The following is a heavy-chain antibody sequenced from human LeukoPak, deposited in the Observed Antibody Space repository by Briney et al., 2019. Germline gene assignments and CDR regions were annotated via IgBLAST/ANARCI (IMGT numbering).Heavy chain of an antibody. D-gene: IGHD2-21*02. CDR2: IWYDGSNK. CDR3: AKPDAGDYYVSSSFDY. J-gene: IGHJ4*02. Sequence: GGSLRLSCAASGFTFSSYGMHWVRQAPGKGLEWVAVIWYDGSNKYYADSVKGRFTISRDNSKNTLYLQMNSLRAEDTAVYYCAKPDAGDYYVSSSFDYWGQGTLVTVSS. V-gene: IGHV3-33*06. CDR1: GFTFSSYG.